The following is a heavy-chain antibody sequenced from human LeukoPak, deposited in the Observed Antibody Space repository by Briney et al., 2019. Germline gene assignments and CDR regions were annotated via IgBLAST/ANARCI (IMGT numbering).Heavy chain of an antibody. CDR2: MYHSGTT. CDR1: GYSISSGYY. CDR3: ARRQRDYFDY. V-gene: IGHV4-38-2*02. Sequence: PSETLSLTCTVSGYSISSGYYWGWIRQPPGKGLEWIGTMYHSGTTYYNPSLKSRVTISEDTSKNQFSLKLSSVAAADTAVYYCARRQRDYFDYWGQGTLVTVSS. J-gene: IGHJ4*02.